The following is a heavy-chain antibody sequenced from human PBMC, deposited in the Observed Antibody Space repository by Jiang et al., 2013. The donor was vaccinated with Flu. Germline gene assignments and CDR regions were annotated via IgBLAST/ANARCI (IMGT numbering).Heavy chain of an antibody. Sequence: GLVKPSQTLSLTCAVSGASIGSGGYSWSWIRQPPGRGLEWIGYMFSSGSPNYHSSLRGRVSMSVDTSKQQISLELTSVTAADTAVYYCARRAGYGSGSFLDSWGQGTLVTVSS. CDR3: ARRAGYGSGSFLDS. CDR2: MFSSGSP. D-gene: IGHD3-10*01. CDR1: GASIGSGGYS. V-gene: IGHV4-30-4*07. J-gene: IGHJ4*02.